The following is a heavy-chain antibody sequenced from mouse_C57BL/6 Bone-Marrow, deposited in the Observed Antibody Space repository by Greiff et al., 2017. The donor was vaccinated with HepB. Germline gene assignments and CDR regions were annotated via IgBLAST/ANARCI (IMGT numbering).Heavy chain of an antibody. CDR3: TTASITTVVATLDWYFDV. D-gene: IGHD1-1*01. CDR1: GFNIKDDY. Sequence: EVQLQQSGAELVRPGASVKLSCTASGFNIKDDYMHWVKQRPEQGLEWIGWIDPENGDTEYASKFQGKATITADTSSNTAYLQLSSLTSEDTAVYYCTTASITTVVATLDWYFDVWGTGTTVTVSS. J-gene: IGHJ1*03. CDR2: IDPENGDT. V-gene: IGHV14-4*01.